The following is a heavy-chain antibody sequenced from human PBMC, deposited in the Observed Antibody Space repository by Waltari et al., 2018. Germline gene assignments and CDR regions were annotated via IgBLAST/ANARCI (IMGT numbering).Heavy chain of an antibody. V-gene: IGHV4-59*01. CDR2: VYYTGTT. CDR1: GGCISTSY. CDR3: ARADSSTAYFYYYMDV. D-gene: IGHD6-13*01. Sequence: QVELQESGPGLVKASETLSLTCTVSGGCISTSYWCWIRQPPGKGLEYIGYVYYTGTTNYNPSLKNRVTISLDTSKNQFSLKVNSVTAADTAVYYCARADSSTAYFYYYMDVWGTGTTVTVSS. J-gene: IGHJ6*03.